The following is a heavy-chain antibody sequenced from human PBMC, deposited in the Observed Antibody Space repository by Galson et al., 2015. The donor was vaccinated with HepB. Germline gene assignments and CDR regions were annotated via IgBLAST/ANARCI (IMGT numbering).Heavy chain of an antibody. CDR1: GFPFSGSA. D-gene: IGHD6-25*01. CDR3: ARLGDLSVYSSA. CDR2: IGRKANNYAT. J-gene: IGHJ5*02. Sequence: SLRLPCAASGFPFSGSAIHWARQTSGKGLASGGRIGRKANNYATAYPASVNGRFTISRDDSKNTAFLQMNTQKTEDTAVYYFARLGDLSVYSSAWGQGPLVTVSS. V-gene: IGHV3-73*01.